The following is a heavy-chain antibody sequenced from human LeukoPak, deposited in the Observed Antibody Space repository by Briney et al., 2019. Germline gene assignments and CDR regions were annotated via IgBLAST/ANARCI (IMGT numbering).Heavy chain of an antibody. CDR3: ARDPSRDYFVVVPAAIHFDY. D-gene: IGHD2-2*01. V-gene: IGHV3-30*02. J-gene: IGHJ4*02. CDR2: IRYDGSNK. Sequence: GGSLRLSCAASGFTFSSYGMHWVRQAPGKGLEWVAFIRYDGSNKYYADSVKGRFTISRDNSKNTLYLQMNSLRAEDTAVYYCARDPSRDYFVVVPAAIHFDYWGQGTLVTVSS. CDR1: GFTFSSYG.